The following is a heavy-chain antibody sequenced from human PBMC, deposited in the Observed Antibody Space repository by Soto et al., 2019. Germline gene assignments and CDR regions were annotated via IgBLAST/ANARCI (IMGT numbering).Heavy chain of an antibody. Sequence: SDTLSPTCAVYGGSFSGYYWSWIRQPPGKGLEWIGEINHSGSTNYNPSLKSRVTISVDTSKNQFSLKLSSVTAADTAVYYCARVYSLNWFDPWGQGTLVNVSS. J-gene: IGHJ5*02. V-gene: IGHV4-34*01. CDR2: INHSGST. CDR1: GGSFSGYY. CDR3: ARVYSLNWFDP. D-gene: IGHD2-21*01.